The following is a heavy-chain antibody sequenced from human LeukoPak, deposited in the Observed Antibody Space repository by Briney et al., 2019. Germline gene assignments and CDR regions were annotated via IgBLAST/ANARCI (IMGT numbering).Heavy chain of an antibody. J-gene: IGHJ4*02. CDR3: ARRGSSSWYREYYFDY. CDR2: INHSGST. D-gene: IGHD6-13*01. Sequence: SETLSLTCAVYGGSFSGYYWSWIRQPPGKGLEWIGEINHSGSTNYNPSLKSRVTISVDTSKNQFSLKLSSVTAADTAVYYCARRGSSSWYREYYFDYWGQGTLVTVSS. V-gene: IGHV4-34*01. CDR1: GGSFSGYY.